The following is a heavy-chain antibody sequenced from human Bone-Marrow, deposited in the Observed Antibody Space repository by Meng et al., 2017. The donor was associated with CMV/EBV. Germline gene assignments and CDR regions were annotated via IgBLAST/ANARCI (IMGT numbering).Heavy chain of an antibody. CDR1: GFTFSDYY. V-gene: IGHV3-11*01. J-gene: IGHJ6*02. CDR3: AREKVRFLEWSYYYYYGMDV. Sequence: GGSLRLSCAASGFTFSDYYMSWIRQAPGKGLEWVSYISSSGSTIYYADSVKGRFTISRDNAKNSLYLQMNSLRAEDTAVYYCAREKVRFLEWSYYYYYGMDVWGQGTTVTVSS. CDR2: ISSSGSTI. D-gene: IGHD3-3*01.